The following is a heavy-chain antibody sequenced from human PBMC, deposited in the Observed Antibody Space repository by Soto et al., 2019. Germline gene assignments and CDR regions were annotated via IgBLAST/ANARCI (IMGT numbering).Heavy chain of an antibody. CDR3: AHRKDYGDYESLSFDY. D-gene: IGHD4-17*01. CDR1: GFSLSTSGVG. Sequence: QNTLKESGPTLVKPTQTLTLTCTFSGFSLSTSGVGVGWIRQPPGKALEWLALIYWDDDKRYSPSLKSRLTITKDTSKNQVVLTMTNMDPVDTATYYCAHRKDYGDYESLSFDYWGQGTLVTVSS. V-gene: IGHV2-5*02. CDR2: IYWDDDK. J-gene: IGHJ4*02.